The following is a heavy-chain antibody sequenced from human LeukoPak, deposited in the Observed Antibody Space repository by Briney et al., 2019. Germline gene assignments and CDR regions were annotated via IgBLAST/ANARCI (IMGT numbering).Heavy chain of an antibody. V-gene: IGHV3-23*01. J-gene: IGHJ4*02. CDR3: ARGQWLVRGVYFDY. Sequence: PGGSLRLSCAVSGFTFSNYGMSWVRQTPGKGLEWVSAISGSGDSTYYADSVKGRFTISRDNSKNLLYLQMNSLRAEDTAVYYCARGQWLVRGVYFDYWGQGTLVSVSS. D-gene: IGHD6-19*01. CDR2: ISGSGDST. CDR1: GFTFSNYG.